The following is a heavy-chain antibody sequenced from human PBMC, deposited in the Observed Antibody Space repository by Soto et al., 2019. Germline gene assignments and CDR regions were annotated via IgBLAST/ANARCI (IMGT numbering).Heavy chain of an antibody. V-gene: IGHV1-69*05. J-gene: IGHJ2*01. CDR2: IIPIFGTA. CDR1: GGTFSTYA. CDR3: ARAPSWWYFDL. Sequence: SVKVSCKASGGTFSTYAISWVRQAPGQGLEWMGGIIPIFGTADYAQKFQGRVTITRDTSASTAYMELSSLRSEDTAVYYCARAPSWWYFDLWGRDTLVTVSS.